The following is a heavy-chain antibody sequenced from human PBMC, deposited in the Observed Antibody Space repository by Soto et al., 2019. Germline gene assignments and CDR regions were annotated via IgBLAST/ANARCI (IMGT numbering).Heavy chain of an antibody. CDR2: INPANGNT. V-gene: IGHV1-3*01. CDR1: GFTFSDTL. Sequence: QVQLVQSGAELKKPGASVNISCQASGFTFSDTLINWVREGPGQRLEWMGWINPANGNTRYSESFQGRVTISSLSSASTAYVALRDLPSEDTGVYSSARHIVSVGPRANDAFDVWGQGTMVTVSS. CDR3: ARHIVSVGPRANDAFDV. D-gene: IGHD1-26*01. J-gene: IGHJ3*01.